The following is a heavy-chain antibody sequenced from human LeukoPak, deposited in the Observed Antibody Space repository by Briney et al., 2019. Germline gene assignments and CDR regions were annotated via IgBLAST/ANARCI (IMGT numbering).Heavy chain of an antibody. J-gene: IGHJ5*02. D-gene: IGHD6-19*01. Sequence: ASVKVSCKASGYTFTSYDINWVRQATGQGLEWMGWMNPNSGNTGYAQKFQGRVTMTRNTSISTAYMELSSLRSEDTAVYYCARSRSSGWYFDPWGQGTLVTVSS. CDR1: GYTFTSYD. CDR2: MNPNSGNT. V-gene: IGHV1-8*01. CDR3: ARSRSSGWYFDP.